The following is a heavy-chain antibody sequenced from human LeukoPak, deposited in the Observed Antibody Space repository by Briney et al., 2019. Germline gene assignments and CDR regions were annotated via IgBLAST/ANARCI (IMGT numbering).Heavy chain of an antibody. CDR1: GYTFTGYY. CDR2: INPNSGGT. Sequence: ASVKVSCKASGYTFTGYYMHWVRQAPGQGLEWTGWINPNSGGTNYAQKFQGRVTMTRDTSISTAYMELSRLRSDDTAVYYCARDRASGYDMDHWGQGTLVTVSS. V-gene: IGHV1-2*02. J-gene: IGHJ4*02. D-gene: IGHD5-12*01. CDR3: ARDRASGYDMDH.